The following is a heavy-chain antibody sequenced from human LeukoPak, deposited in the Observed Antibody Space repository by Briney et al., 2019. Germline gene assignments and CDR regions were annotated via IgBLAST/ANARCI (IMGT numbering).Heavy chain of an antibody. J-gene: IGHJ4*02. V-gene: IGHV4-59*01. Sequence: SETLSLTCTVSGGSISSYYWSWIRQPPGKGLEWIGYIYYSGSTNYNPSLKSRVTISVDTSENQFSLKLSSVTAADTAVYYCARDRRSGSYFDYWGQGTLVTVSS. D-gene: IGHD1-26*01. CDR3: ARDRRSGSYFDY. CDR2: IYYSGST. CDR1: GGSISSYY.